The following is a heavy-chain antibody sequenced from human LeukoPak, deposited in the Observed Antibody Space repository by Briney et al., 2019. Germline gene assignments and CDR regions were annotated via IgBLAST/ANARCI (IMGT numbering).Heavy chain of an antibody. V-gene: IGHV3-66*03. J-gene: IGHJ4*02. CDR1: GFTVSSDY. D-gene: IGHD6-6*01. CDR2: IYSCGST. CDR3: ATSPGLGYSSSLTGVDY. Sequence: GGSLRLSCAASGFTVSSDYMSWVREAPGKGVEWVSVIYSCGSTYYADSVKGRFTISRDNSKNTLYLQMNSLRAEDTAVYYCATSPGLGYSSSLTGVDYWGQGTLVTVSS.